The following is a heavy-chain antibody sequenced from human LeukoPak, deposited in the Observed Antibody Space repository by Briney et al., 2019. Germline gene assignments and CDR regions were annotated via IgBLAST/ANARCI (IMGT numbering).Heavy chain of an antibody. J-gene: IGHJ4*02. D-gene: IGHD2-15*01. CDR1: GFIFSSYG. Sequence: GGSLRLSCAASGFIFSSYGMHWVRQAPGKGLEWVAVIWYDGSNKYYADSVKGRFTFSRDNSKNTLYLQMNSLRAEDTAVYYCAKGPIVVVVAAPFDYWGQGTLVTVSS. CDR3: AKGPIVVVVAAPFDY. CDR2: IWYDGSNK. V-gene: IGHV3-30*02.